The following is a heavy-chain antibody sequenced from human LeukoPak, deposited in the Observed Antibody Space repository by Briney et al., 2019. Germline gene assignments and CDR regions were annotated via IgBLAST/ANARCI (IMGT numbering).Heavy chain of an antibody. J-gene: IGHJ4*02. CDR3: AKILTPGFDY. V-gene: IGHV3-23*01. CDR1: GFTFSSYA. Sequence: GGSLRLSCAASGFTFSSYAMSSVRQAPGKWLEWVSAISGSGGSTYYADSVKGRFTISRDNSKNTLYLQMNSLRAEDTAVYYCAKILTPGFDYWGQGTLVTVSS. CDR2: ISGSGGST.